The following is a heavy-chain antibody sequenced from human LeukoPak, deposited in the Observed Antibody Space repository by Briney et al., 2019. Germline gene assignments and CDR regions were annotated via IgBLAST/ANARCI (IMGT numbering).Heavy chain of an antibody. CDR1: GGSISSGDYY. CDR3: ARGQRVGATSWFDP. V-gene: IGHV4-31*03. J-gene: IGHJ5*02. CDR2: IYYSGST. D-gene: IGHD1-26*01. Sequence: SETLSLTCTVSGGSISSGDYYWSWIRQHPGKGLEWIGYIYYSGSTYYNPSLKSRVTISVDTSKNQFSLKLSSVTAADTAVYYCARGQRVGATSWFDPWGQGTLVTVSS.